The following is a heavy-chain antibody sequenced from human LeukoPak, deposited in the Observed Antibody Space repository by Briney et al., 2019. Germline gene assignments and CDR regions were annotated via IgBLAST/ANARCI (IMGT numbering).Heavy chain of an antibody. CDR1: GFTVSSNY. D-gene: IGHD2-2*01. J-gene: IGHJ4*02. CDR2: IYSGGST. V-gene: IGHV3-53*01. CDR3: ASSPAYCSSTSCQLDY. Sequence: GGSLRLSCAASGFTVSSNYMSWVRQAPGKGLEWVSVIYSGGSTYYADSVKGRFTISRDNSKNTLYLQRNSLRAEDTAVYYCASSPAYCSSTSCQLDYWGQGTLVTVSS.